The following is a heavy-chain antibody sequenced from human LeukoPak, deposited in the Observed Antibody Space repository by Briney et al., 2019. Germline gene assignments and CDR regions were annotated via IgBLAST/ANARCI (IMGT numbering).Heavy chain of an antibody. Sequence: GGSLRLPCAASGFTFSSYWMHWVRQAPGKGLVWVSRINSDGSSTSYADSVKGRFTISRDNAKNTLYLQMNSLRAEDTAVYYCARGSKDIVVVVAATRDYYYYMDVWGKGTTVTVSS. J-gene: IGHJ6*03. CDR1: GFTFSSYW. CDR3: ARGSKDIVVVVAATRDYYYYMDV. CDR2: INSDGSST. D-gene: IGHD2-15*01. V-gene: IGHV3-74*01.